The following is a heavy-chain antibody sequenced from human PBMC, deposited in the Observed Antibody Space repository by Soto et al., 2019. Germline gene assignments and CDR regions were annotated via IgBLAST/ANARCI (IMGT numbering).Heavy chain of an antibody. Sequence: PGESLKISCKASGYTFTSYCIGWVRQAPGQGLEWMGWISAYNGNTNYAQKLQGRVTMTTDTSTSTAYMELRSLRSDDTAVYYCARGLGEIRYFDWTPGYAFDIWGQGTMVTVSS. CDR2: ISAYNGNT. CDR3: ARGLGEIRYFDWTPGYAFDI. D-gene: IGHD3-9*01. J-gene: IGHJ3*02. CDR1: GYTFTSYC. V-gene: IGHV1-18*04.